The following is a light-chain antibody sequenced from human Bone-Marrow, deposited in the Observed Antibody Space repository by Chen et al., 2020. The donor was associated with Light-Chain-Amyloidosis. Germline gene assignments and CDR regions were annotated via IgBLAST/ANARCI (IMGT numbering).Light chain of an antibody. CDR2: WAS. V-gene: IGKV4-1*01. Sequence: DIVMTQSPDSLAVSLGERSTINCKSSQSVLYSSNNKNYLAWYQQKPGQPPKLLMYWASTRESGVPDRVSGSGSGTDFTLTISSLQAEDVAVYYCQQYYSTPFTFGPGTKVDIK. J-gene: IGKJ3*01. CDR3: QQYYSTPFT. CDR1: QSVLYSSNNKNY.